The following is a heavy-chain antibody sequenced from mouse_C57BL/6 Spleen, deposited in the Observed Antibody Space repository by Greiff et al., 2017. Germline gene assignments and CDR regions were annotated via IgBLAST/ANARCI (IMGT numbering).Heavy chain of an antibody. J-gene: IGHJ3*01. Sequence: QVQLQQPGAELVKPGASVKLSCKASGYTFTSYWMQWVKQRPGQGLEWIGEIDPSDSYTNYNQKFKGKATLTVDTSSSTAYRQLSSLTSGDSAVYYCARRKGFLITGAWFAYWGQGTLVTVSA. CDR3: ARRKGFLITGAWFAY. CDR1: GYTFTSYW. CDR2: IDPSDSYT. D-gene: IGHD2-4*01. V-gene: IGHV1-50*01.